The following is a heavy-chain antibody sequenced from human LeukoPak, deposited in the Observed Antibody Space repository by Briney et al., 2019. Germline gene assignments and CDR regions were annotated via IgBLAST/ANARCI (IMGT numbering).Heavy chain of an antibody. J-gene: IGHJ4*02. CDR1: GGAFSGYY. D-gene: IGHD3-3*01. CDR3: ARARRGYYDLWSGLDDY. V-gene: IGHV4-34*01. CDR2: INHSGST. Sequence: KPSETLSLTCAVYGGAFSGYYWSWIRQPPRKGLGLIGEINHSGSTNYNPSLKSRVTISVDTSKNQFSLKLSSVTAADTAVYYCARARRGYYDLWSGLDDYWGQGTLVTVSS.